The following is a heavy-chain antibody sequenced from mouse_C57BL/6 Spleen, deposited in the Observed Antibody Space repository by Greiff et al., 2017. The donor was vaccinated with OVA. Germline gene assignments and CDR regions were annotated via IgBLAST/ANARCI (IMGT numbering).Heavy chain of an antibody. CDR3: ARGLLLRSPYFDV. J-gene: IGHJ1*03. D-gene: IGHD1-1*01. V-gene: IGHV1-53*01. Sequence: VQLQQPGPELVKPGASVKLSCKASGYTFTSYWMHWVKQRPGQGLEWIGNINPSNGGTNYNEKFKSKATLTVDKSSSTAYMQLSSLTSEDSAVYYCARGLLLRSPYFDVWGTGTTVTVSS. CDR1: GYTFTSYW. CDR2: INPSNGGT.